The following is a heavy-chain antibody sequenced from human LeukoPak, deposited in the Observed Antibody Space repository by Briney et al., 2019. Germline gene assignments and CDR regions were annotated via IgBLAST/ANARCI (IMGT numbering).Heavy chain of an antibody. CDR1: GGSISSSSYY. CDR3: ARRGYDILTGYYIGYYYYYMDV. CDR2: IYYSGST. J-gene: IGHJ6*03. D-gene: IGHD3-9*01. V-gene: IGHV4-39*07. Sequence: SETLSLTCTVSGGSISSSSYYWGWIRQPPGKGLEWIGSIYYSGSTNYNPSLKSRVTISVDTSKNQFSLKLSSVTAADTAVYYCARRGYDILTGYYIGYYYYYMDVWGKGTTVTISS.